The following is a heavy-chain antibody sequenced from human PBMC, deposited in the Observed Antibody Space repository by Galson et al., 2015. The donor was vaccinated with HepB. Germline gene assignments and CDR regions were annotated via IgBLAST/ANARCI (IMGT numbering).Heavy chain of an antibody. CDR1: GYTFTGYY. V-gene: IGHV1-2*02. D-gene: IGHD2-15*01. J-gene: IGHJ5*02. Sequence: SVKVSCKASGYTFTGYYMHWVRQAPGQGLEWMGWINPNSGGTNYAQKFQGRVTMTRDTSISTAYMELSRLRSDDTAVYYCARGRIRNRADPKQNWFDPWGQGTLVTVSS. CDR3: ARGRIRNRADPKQNWFDP. CDR2: INPNSGGT.